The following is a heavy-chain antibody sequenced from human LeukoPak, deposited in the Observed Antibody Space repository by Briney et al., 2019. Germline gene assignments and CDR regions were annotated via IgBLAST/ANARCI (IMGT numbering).Heavy chain of an antibody. V-gene: IGHV1-18*01. D-gene: IGHD6-13*01. CDR3: ARVTGSSSSSWSLLY. Sequence: GASVKVSCKASGYTFTNYAITWVRQAPGQGLTWMGQINPYNGNTNSAQKLQGRVTMTTDTSTSTAYMELRSLTSDDTAMYYCARVTGSSSSSWSLLYGGQGTLVTVSS. J-gene: IGHJ4*02. CDR2: INPYNGNT. CDR1: GYTFTNYA.